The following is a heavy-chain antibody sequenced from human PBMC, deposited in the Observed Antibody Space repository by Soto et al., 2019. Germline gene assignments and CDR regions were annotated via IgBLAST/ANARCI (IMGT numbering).Heavy chain of an antibody. Sequence: EVQLLESGGGLVQPGGSLRLSCAASGFTFSSYAMSWVRQAPGKGLEWVSGISAGGGVTYFADSLKGRFTISRDNSKNTLYLQMNSLRAEDTAVYCCAKVRGDWYFDLWGRGTLVTVSS. J-gene: IGHJ2*01. CDR1: GFTFSSYA. CDR3: AKVRGDWYFDL. CDR2: ISAGGGVT. V-gene: IGHV3-23*01. D-gene: IGHD3-10*01.